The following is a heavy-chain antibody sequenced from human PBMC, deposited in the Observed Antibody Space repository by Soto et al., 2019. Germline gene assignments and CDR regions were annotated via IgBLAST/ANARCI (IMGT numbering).Heavy chain of an antibody. D-gene: IGHD3-9*01. J-gene: IGHJ3*02. V-gene: IGHV3-66*01. Sequence: PGGSLRLSCAASGFTVSSNYMSWVRQAPGKGLEWVSVIYSGGSTYYADSVKGRFTISRDNSKNTLYLQMNSLRAEDTAVYYCAREALRYSRAFDIWGQGTMVTVSS. CDR1: GFTVSSNY. CDR3: AREALRYSRAFDI. CDR2: IYSGGST.